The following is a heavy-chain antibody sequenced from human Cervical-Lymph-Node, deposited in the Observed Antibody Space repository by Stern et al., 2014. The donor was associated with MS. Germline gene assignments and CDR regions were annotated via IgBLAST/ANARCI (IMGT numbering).Heavy chain of an antibody. D-gene: IGHD2-15*01. CDR3: VRDLPWRGGSTDGGTYYLGTFDI. V-gene: IGHV1-46*03. CDR2: INPITAYT. Sequence: QVQLVQSGAEVKEPGASVKISCQAPASIFSNNYLHWVRQAPGQRLEWMGIINPITAYTNTAQRLRGRVTMTRDTSTKTVYMELNGLRSGDTAVYFCVRDLPWRGGSTDGGTYYLGTFDIWGQGTMVTVSS. CDR1: ASIFSNNY. J-gene: IGHJ3*02.